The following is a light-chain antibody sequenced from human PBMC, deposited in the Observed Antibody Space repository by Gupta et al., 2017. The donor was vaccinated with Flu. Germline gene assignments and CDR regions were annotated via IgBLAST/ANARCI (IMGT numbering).Light chain of an antibody. CDR1: QSISSY. CDR3: QQRDSTPHT. Sequence: DIQMTQSPSSLSASVGDRVTITCRASQSISSYLNWYQQKPGKAPKLLIYAASSLQSGVPSRFSGSGCGTDFTLTISRLQPEDFATYYCQQRDSTPHTFGQGTKVEIK. V-gene: IGKV1-39*01. CDR2: AAS. J-gene: IGKJ2*01.